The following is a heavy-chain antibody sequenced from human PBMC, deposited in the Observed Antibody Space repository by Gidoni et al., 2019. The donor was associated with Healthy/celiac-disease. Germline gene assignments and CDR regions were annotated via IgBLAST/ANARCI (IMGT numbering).Heavy chain of an antibody. CDR2: IYYSGST. CDR1: GGSIRSRSYY. CDR3: ARHYDFWSGYYTPYYYYGMDV. V-gene: IGHV4-39*01. D-gene: IGHD3-3*01. J-gene: IGHJ6*02. Sequence: QLQLQESGPGLVKPSETLSLTCTVSGGSIRSRSYYWGWIRQPPGKGLEWIGSIYYSGSTYYNPSLKSRVTISVDTSKNQFSLKLSSVTAADTAVYYCARHYDFWSGYYTPYYYYGMDVWGQGTTVTVSS.